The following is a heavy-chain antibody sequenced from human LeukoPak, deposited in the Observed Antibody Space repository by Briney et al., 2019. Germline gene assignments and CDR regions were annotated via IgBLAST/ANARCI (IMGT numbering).Heavy chain of an antibody. CDR3: AKDPEVVPAGYFDY. CDR1: GFTFDDYA. J-gene: IGHJ4*02. V-gene: IGHV3-9*01. CDR2: ISWNSGSI. D-gene: IGHD2-2*01. Sequence: GGSLRLSCAASGFTFDDYAMHWVRQAPGKGLEWVSGISWNSGSIGYADSVKGRFTISRDNAKNSLYLQMNGLRAEDTALYYCAKDPEVVPAGYFDYWGQGTLVTVSS.